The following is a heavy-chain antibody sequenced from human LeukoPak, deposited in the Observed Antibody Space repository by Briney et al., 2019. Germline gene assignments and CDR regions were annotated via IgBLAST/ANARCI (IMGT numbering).Heavy chain of an antibody. Sequence: GGSLRLSCAASGFTFSSYAMHWVRQAPGKGLEWVAVISYDGRSKYYGDSVKGRFTISRDNSKNTLYLQMNSLRAEDSAVYYCAKDLGYYSSYYYGMDVWGQGTTVTVSS. V-gene: IGHV3-30*04. D-gene: IGHD4-11*01. J-gene: IGHJ6*02. CDR1: GFTFSSYA. CDR3: AKDLGYYSSYYYGMDV. CDR2: ISYDGRSK.